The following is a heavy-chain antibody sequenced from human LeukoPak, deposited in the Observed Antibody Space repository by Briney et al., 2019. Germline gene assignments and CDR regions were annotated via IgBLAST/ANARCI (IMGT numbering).Heavy chain of an antibody. Sequence: GGSLRLSCGASGFSFSYYWMTWVRQGPRKGLEWVANIRYDGSEKHYVESVKGRFTISRDNAKNSLCLQMNSLRVEDTAVYYCARGWGDCSSVSCYTGGDVFDIWGQGTKVTVSS. CDR3: ARGWGDCSSVSCYTGGDVFDI. J-gene: IGHJ3*02. V-gene: IGHV3-7*01. D-gene: IGHD2-2*02. CDR2: IRYDGSEK. CDR1: GFSFSYYW.